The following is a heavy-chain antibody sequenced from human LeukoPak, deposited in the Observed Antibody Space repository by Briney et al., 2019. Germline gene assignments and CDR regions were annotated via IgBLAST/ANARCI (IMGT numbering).Heavy chain of an antibody. CDR3: ARDLFTYYYDSSGPAFGY. CDR1: GFTFSSYS. V-gene: IGHV3-48*01. D-gene: IGHD3-22*01. CDR2: ISSSSSTI. Sequence: PGGSLRLSCAASGFTFSSYSMNWVRQAPGKGLEWVSYISSSSSTIYYADSVKGRFTISRGNAKNSLYLQMNSLRAEDTAVYYCARDLFTYYYDSSGPAFGYWGQGTLVTVSS. J-gene: IGHJ4*02.